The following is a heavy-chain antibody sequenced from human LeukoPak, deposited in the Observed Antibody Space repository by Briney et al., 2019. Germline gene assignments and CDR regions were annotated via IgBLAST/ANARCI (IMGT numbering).Heavy chain of an antibody. V-gene: IGHV3-64D*06. CDR2: ISSNGGST. CDR3: VTDRRGILVRGTTFDY. Sequence: GGSLRLSCAASGFTFSSYWMSWVRQAPGKGLEYVSAISSNGGSTYYADSVKGRFTISRDNSKNTLYLQMSSLRAEDTAVYYCVTDRRGILVRGTTFDYWGQGTLVTVSS. J-gene: IGHJ4*02. CDR1: GFTFSSYW. D-gene: IGHD3-10*01.